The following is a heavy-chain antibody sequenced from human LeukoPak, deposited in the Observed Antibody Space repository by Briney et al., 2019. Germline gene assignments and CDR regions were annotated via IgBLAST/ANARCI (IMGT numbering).Heavy chain of an antibody. CDR2: IYWDDDK. V-gene: IGHV2-5*02. J-gene: IGHJ4*02. CDR1: GFSLSTSGVG. Sequence: SGPTLVNPTQTLTLTCTFSGFSLSTSGVGVGWIRQPPGKALEWLAVIYWDDDKRYKPSLKSRLAIMKDPSKNQVILIMTNMDPADTATYYCAHRPPGVISGWDNCYFDHWAPGTLVTVSA. CDR3: AHRPPGVISGWDNCYFDH. D-gene: IGHD6-19*01.